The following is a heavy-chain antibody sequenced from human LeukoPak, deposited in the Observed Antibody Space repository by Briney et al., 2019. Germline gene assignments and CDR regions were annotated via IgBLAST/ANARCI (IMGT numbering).Heavy chain of an antibody. Sequence: GGSLRLSCAASGFTFSSYSMNWVRQAPGKGLEWVSYISSSSSTIYYADSVKGRFTISGDNAKNSRYLQMNSLRDEDTAVYYCARARGSCYDYWGQGALVTVSS. D-gene: IGHD2-15*01. CDR1: GFTFSSYS. V-gene: IGHV3-48*02. CDR2: ISSSSSTI. J-gene: IGHJ4*02. CDR3: ARARGSCYDY.